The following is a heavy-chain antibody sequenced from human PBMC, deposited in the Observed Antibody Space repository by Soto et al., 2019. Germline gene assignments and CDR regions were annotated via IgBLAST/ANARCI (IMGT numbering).Heavy chain of an antibody. J-gene: IGHJ4*02. D-gene: IGHD2-8*01. CDR3: ARSGPPAGY. CDR1: GYTFTSYA. Sequence: QVQLVQSGAEVKKPGASVKVSCKASGYTFTSYAISWVRQAPGQGLEWMGWISAYNGNTNYAQKLQGRVTMTTDTXXXXXXXXXXXXXXXXXXXYXCARSGPPAGYWGQGTLVTVS. CDR2: ISAYNGNT. V-gene: IGHV1-18*01.